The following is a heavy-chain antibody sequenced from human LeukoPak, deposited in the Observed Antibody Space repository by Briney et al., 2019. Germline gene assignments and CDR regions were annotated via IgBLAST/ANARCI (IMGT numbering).Heavy chain of an antibody. CDR3: ARGAAAGLLFDY. D-gene: IGHD6-13*01. J-gene: IGHJ4*02. Sequence: GGSLRLSCAASGFTFSNYAMSWVRQAPGKGLEWVSSISSSSSYIYYADSVKGRFTISRDNAKNSLYLQMNSLRAEDTAVYYCARGAAAGLLFDYWGQGTLVTVSS. CDR2: ISSSSSYI. CDR1: GFTFSNYA. V-gene: IGHV3-21*01.